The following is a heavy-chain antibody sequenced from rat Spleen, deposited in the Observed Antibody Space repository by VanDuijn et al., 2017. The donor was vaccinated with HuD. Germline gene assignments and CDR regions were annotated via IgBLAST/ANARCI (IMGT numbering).Heavy chain of an antibody. CDR1: GFSLSSNG. V-gene: IGHV2-72*01. CDR2: VWGGGST. CDR3: ARANFEY. J-gene: IGHJ2*01. Sequence: QVRLEESGPGLVQSSETLSLTCTVSGFSLSSNGVGWVRQPLGKGLVWMGTVWGGGSTNYNSAVQSRLSISRDTSKSQVFLKMNSLQPGDTGTYYCARANFEYWGQGVMVTVSS.